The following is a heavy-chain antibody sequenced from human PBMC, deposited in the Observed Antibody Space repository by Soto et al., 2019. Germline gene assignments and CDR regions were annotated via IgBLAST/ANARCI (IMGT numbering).Heavy chain of an antibody. Sequence: PGGSLILSCTASGFLVSSNYRGWVRQAPGKGLGWVSVIYSGSNTHYADSVKGRFTISRDNSKNTLYLQMNSLRAEDTAVYYCARGYRVEGAYGAGAFFDYWGQGTLVTVSS. CDR3: ARGYRVEGAYGAGAFFDY. CDR1: GFLVSSNY. D-gene: IGHD1-26*01. CDR2: IYSGSNT. J-gene: IGHJ4*02. V-gene: IGHV3-66*01.